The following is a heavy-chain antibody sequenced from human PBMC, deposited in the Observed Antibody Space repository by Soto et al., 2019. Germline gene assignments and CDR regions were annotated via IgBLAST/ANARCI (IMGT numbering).Heavy chain of an antibody. Sequence: SETLSLTCTVSGGSISSSSYYWGWIRQPPGKGLEWIGSIYYSGSTYYNTSLKSRVTISVDTSKNQFSQKLSSVTAADTAVYYCARITPMVRGVIIDYNWFDPWGQGTLVTVSS. CDR3: ARITPMVRGVIIDYNWFDP. CDR1: GGSISSSSYY. V-gene: IGHV4-39*01. J-gene: IGHJ5*02. D-gene: IGHD3-10*01. CDR2: IYYSGST.